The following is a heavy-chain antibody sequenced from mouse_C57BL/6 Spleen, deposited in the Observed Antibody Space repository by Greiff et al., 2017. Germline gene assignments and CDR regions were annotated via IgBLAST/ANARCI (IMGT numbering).Heavy chain of an antibody. J-gene: IGHJ3*01. CDR1: GYTFTDYN. Sequence: DVKLQESGPELVKPGASVKMSCKASGYTFTDYNMHWVKQSHGKSLEWIGYINPNNGGTSYNQKFKGKATLTVNKSSSTAYMELRSLTSEDSAVYYCARGALGRAWFAYWGQGTLVTVSA. CDR3: ARGALGRAWFAY. D-gene: IGHD3-1*01. V-gene: IGHV1-22*01. CDR2: INPNNGGT.